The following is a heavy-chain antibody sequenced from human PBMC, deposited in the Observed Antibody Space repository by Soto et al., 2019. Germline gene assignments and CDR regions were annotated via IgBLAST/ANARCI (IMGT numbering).Heavy chain of an antibody. CDR3: ARDRANGWYSDYYYGMDV. CDR1: GGSISSSNW. CDR2: IYHSGST. V-gene: IGHV4-4*02. D-gene: IGHD6-19*01. Sequence: SETLSLTYAVSGGSISSSNWWSWVRQPPGKGLEWIGEIYHSGSTNYNPSLKSRVTISVDKSKNQFSLKLSSVTAADTAVYYCARDRANGWYSDYYYGMDVWGQGTTVTVSS. J-gene: IGHJ6*02.